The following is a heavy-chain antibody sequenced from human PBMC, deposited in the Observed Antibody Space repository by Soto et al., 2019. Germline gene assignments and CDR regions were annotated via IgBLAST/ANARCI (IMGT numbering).Heavy chain of an antibody. CDR1: GFTFSSYS. Sequence: GGSLRLSCAAPGFTFSSYSMNWVRQAPGKGLEWVSSISSSSSYIYYADSVKGRFTISRDNARNSLYLQMNSLRAEDTAVYYCASENGLGCFDYWGQGTLVTVAS. J-gene: IGHJ4*02. CDR2: ISSSSSYI. D-gene: IGHD3-22*01. CDR3: ASENGLGCFDY. V-gene: IGHV3-21*01.